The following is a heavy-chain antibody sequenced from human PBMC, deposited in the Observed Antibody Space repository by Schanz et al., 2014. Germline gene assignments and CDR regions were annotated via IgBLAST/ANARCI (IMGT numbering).Heavy chain of an antibody. CDR3: ARGTMPGTFDI. V-gene: IGHV1-18*01. J-gene: IGHJ3*02. D-gene: IGHD2-2*01. CDR2: ISAYNGHT. Sequence: QVQLVQSGAEVKKPGASVKVSCKASGYTFISYGIKWVRQAPGQGLEWMGWISAYNGHTDYAQKLQGRVTLTTDTATSTAYMELRNLRSDDTAVYYCARGTMPGTFDIWGQGTMVTVSS. CDR1: GYTFISYG.